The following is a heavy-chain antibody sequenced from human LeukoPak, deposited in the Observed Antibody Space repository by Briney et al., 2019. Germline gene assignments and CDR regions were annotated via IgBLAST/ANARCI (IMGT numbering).Heavy chain of an antibody. V-gene: IGHV3-23*01. D-gene: IGHD4-11*01. CDR3: ATLTDYSSYVIPDY. CDR1: GFTFSSYA. J-gene: IGHJ4*02. Sequence: GGSLRLSCAASGFTFSSYAMSWVRQAPGKGLEWVSAISGSGGSTYYADSVKGRFTISRDNSKNTLYLQMNSLRAEDTAVYYCATLTDYSSYVIPDYWGQGTLVTVSS. CDR2: ISGSGGST.